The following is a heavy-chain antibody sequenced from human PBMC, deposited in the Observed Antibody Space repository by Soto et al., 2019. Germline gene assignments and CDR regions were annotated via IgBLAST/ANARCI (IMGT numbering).Heavy chain of an antibody. CDR3: AKDMGGGDGYYYGMDV. CDR1: GFTFDDYA. CDR2: ISWNSGSI. V-gene: IGHV3-9*01. D-gene: IGHD2-21*01. J-gene: IGHJ6*02. Sequence: EVQLVESGGGLVQPGRSLRLSCAASGFTFDDYAMHWVRQAPGKGLEWVSGISWNSGSIGYADSVKGRFTISRDNAKNSLYLQMNSLRAEDTALYYCAKDMGGGDGYYYGMDVWGQGTTVTVSS.